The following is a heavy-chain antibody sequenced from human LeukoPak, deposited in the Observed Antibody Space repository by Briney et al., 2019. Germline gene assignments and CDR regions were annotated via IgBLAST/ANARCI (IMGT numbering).Heavy chain of an antibody. CDR3: AKGVNYFVLEY. CDR1: GFTVSTNY. V-gene: IGHV3-53*01. Sequence: GGSLRLSCGASGFTVSTNYMSWVRQAPGKGLEWVSIIYSGGSTYYADSVKGRFTISRDNSKNTLYLQMNSLRAEDTAVYYCAKGVNYFVLEYWGQGTLVTISS. D-gene: IGHD3-10*02. CDR2: IYSGGST. J-gene: IGHJ4*02.